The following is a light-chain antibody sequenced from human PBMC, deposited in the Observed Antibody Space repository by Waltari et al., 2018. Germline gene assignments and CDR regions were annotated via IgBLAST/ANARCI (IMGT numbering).Light chain of an antibody. CDR1: QSISSY. V-gene: IGKV1-39*01. Sequence: DIQMTQSPSSLSASVGDRVTITCRASQSISSYLNWYQQKPGKAPKLLIYAASSLQSGVPSRFSGSGSGTDFTLTISSLQPEDFATYYCLQDNHYPWTFGQGTKVEIK. J-gene: IGKJ1*01. CDR3: LQDNHYPWT. CDR2: AAS.